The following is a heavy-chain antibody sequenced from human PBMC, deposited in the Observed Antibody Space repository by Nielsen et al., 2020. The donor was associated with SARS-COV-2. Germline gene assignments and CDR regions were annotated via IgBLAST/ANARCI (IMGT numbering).Heavy chain of an antibody. V-gene: IGHV5-51*01. D-gene: IGHD6-13*01. CDR1: GYSFTSYW. CDR2: IYPGDSDT. Sequence: GESLKISCKGSGYSFTSYWIGWVRQMPGKGLEWMGIIYPGDSDTRYSPSFQGQVAISADKSISTAYLQWSSLKASDTAMYYCARFASDIAAAGNYWGQGTLVTVSS. J-gene: IGHJ4*02. CDR3: ARFASDIAAAGNY.